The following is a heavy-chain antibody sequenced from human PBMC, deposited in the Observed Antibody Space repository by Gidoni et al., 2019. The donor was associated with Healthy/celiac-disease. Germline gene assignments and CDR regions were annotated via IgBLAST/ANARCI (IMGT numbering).Heavy chain of an antibody. Sequence: EVQLVQSGAEVKKPGESLKISCKGSGYSFTSYWIGWVRQMPGKGLEWMGIIYPGDSDTRYSPSFQGQVTISADKSISTAYLQWSSLKASDTAMYYCARRPARRVLRFLEWLEDAFDIWGQGTMVTVSS. J-gene: IGHJ3*02. D-gene: IGHD3-3*01. CDR2: IYPGDSDT. CDR1: GYSFTSYW. V-gene: IGHV5-51*03. CDR3: ARRPARRVLRFLEWLEDAFDI.